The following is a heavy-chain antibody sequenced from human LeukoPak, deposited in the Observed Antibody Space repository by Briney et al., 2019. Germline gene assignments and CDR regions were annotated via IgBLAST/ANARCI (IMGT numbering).Heavy chain of an antibody. CDR2: ISSSGSAI. D-gene: IGHD3-10*01. V-gene: IGHV3-11*01. J-gene: IGHJ4*02. CDR1: GFTFSDYY. CDR3: ARDRRDYGSGSYYDY. Sequence: PGGSLRLSCAASGFTFSDYYMSWIRQAPGKGLEWVSYISSSGSAIYYADSVKGRFTISRDNAKNSLYLQMNSLRAEDTAVYYCARDRRDYGSGSYYDYWGQGTLVTVSS.